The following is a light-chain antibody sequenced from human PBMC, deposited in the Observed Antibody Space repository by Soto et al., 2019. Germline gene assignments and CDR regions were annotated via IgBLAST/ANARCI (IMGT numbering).Light chain of an antibody. CDR3: CSFTSSKTWV. Sequence: QSALTQPASVPGSPGKSITISCTGTSSAIGRYDYVSWFQQHPGRAPRLLIYEVINRPSGVSTRFSGSKSGNTASLTISGLQAEDEADFYCCSFTSSKTWVFGGGTKLTVL. CDR1: SSAIGRYDY. J-gene: IGLJ3*02. CDR2: EVI. V-gene: IGLV2-14*01.